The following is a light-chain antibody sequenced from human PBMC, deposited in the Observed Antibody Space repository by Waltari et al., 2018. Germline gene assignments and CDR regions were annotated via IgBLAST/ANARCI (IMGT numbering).Light chain of an antibody. J-gene: IGLJ1*01. CDR1: SDDVAEYNY. Sequence: QSALTQPASVSWSPGQPTTISCTGTSDDVAEYNYFSRYQQHPGKAPKLLISDVSERPSGVSNRFSGSKSGNTASLTISGLQSEDEADYYCCSLTTSTSLDYVFGTGTKVTVL. CDR3: CSLTTSTSLDYV. CDR2: DVS. V-gene: IGLV2-14*01.